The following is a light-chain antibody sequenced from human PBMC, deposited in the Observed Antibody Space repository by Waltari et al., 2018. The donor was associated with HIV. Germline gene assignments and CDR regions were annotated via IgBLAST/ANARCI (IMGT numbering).Light chain of an antibody. J-gene: IGLJ3*02. CDR3: CSYAGSSTSV. Sequence: QSALTQPASVSGSPGQSITVSCTGTRSDVGIYNLVSWYQQHPGKAPKLILYEVNKRPAGFSNRFSGSKSGNTASLTISGLQAEDEADYYCCSYAGSSTSVFGGGTKLTVL. CDR1: RSDVGIYNL. V-gene: IGLV2-23*02. CDR2: EVN.